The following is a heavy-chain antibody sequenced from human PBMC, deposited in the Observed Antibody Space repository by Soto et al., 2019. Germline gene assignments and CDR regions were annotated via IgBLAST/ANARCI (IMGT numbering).Heavy chain of an antibody. CDR3: IRTARQGAVAPHWFDR. V-gene: IGHV4-30-4*01. CDR2: VYYTGST. D-gene: IGHD2-21*02. J-gene: IGHJ5*02. CDR1: GASIRSTDYY. Sequence: TLSLTCTVSGASIRSTDYYWSWIRQAPGKGLEWIGYVYYTGSTYYNPSLMSRLTISVDTSKNQFSLKLTSVTAAETAVYYCIRTARQGAVAPHWFDRWGQGTQVTVSS.